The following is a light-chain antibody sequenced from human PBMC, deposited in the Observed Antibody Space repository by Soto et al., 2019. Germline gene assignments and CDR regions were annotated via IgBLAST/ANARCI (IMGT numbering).Light chain of an antibody. Sequence: IVLNQDPGNLSSSQRQTATLSFRASQSVSSSYLAWYQQKPGQAPRLLIYGASSRATGIPDRFSGSGSGTDFTLTISRLAPEDIAVYYCQQDEVKTVRFGQGTIVDIK. CDR1: QSVSSSY. J-gene: IGKJ1*01. V-gene: IGKV3-20*01. CDR3: QQDEVKTVR. CDR2: GAS.